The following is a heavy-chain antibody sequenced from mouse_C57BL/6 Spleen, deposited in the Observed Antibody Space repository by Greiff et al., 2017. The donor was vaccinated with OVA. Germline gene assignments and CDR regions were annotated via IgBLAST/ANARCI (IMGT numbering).Heavy chain of an antibody. V-gene: IGHV7-3*01. J-gene: IGHJ1*03. CDR3: ARYRGGDRYFDV. Sequence: DVHLVESGGGLVQPGGSLSLSCAASGFTFTDYYMSWVRQPPGKALEWLGFIRNKANGYTTEYSASVKGRFIIARDKSQSILYLQTNALRAEDSATYYCARYRGGDRYFDVWGTGTTVTVSS. CDR1: GFTFTDYY. CDR2: IRNKANGYTT.